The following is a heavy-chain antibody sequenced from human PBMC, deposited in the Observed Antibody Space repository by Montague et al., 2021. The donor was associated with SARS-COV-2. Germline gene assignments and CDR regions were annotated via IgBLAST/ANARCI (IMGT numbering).Heavy chain of an antibody. Sequence: SLRLSCAASGFAFSNYAMSWVRQAPGKGLEWVSAITGSGSNTYYADSMKGRFTFFRDNSRSTLYLQINSLRAEDTAVYYCARQNWNDGGDYWGQGTLVTVSS. CDR1: GFAFSNYA. V-gene: IGHV3-23*01. D-gene: IGHD1-1*01. CDR2: ITGSGSNT. J-gene: IGHJ4*02. CDR3: ARQNWNDGGDY.